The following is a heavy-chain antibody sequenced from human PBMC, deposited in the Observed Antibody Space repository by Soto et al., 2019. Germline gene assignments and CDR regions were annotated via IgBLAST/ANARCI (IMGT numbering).Heavy chain of an antibody. V-gene: IGHV1-18*01. D-gene: IGHD1-1*01. CDR1: GYTFTTYG. J-gene: IGHJ4*02. Sequence: QVHLVQSGAEVRKPGSSVKVSCKGSGYTFTTYGITWVRQAPGQGLAWMGWISAHNENTNYAQKVQGRVTVTRDTSTSTAYMELRNLRSDYTAVYYCARGRYGDYWGQGALVTVSS. CDR2: ISAHNENT. CDR3: ARGRYGDY.